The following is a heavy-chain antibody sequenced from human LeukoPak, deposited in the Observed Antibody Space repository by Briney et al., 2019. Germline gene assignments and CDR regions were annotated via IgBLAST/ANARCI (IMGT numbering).Heavy chain of an antibody. V-gene: IGHV3-23*01. J-gene: IGHJ4*02. CDR1: GFTFSSYA. D-gene: IGHD3-9*01. CDR2: ISGSGGST. Sequence: PGGSRRLSCAASGFTFSSYAMSWVRQAPGKGLEWVSAISGSGGSTYYADSVKGRFTISRDNSKDTLYLQMNSLRAEDTAVYYCAKGTHRYYDILTGYYDSNYFDYWGQGTLVTVSS. CDR3: AKGTHRYYDILTGYYDSNYFDY.